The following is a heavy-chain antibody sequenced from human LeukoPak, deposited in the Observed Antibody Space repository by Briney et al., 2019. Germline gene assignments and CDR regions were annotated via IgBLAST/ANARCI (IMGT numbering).Heavy chain of an antibody. CDR3: ARDSVVTPNEAFDI. CDR2: MNPNSGNT. J-gene: IGHJ3*02. D-gene: IGHD4-23*01. V-gene: IGHV1-8*02. CDR1: GYTFTSYD. Sequence: ASVKVSCKASGYTFTSYDINWVRQATGQGLEWMGWMNPNSGNTGYAQKLQGRVTMTTDTPTSTAYMELRSLRSDDTAVYYCARDSVVTPNEAFDIWGQGTMVTVSS.